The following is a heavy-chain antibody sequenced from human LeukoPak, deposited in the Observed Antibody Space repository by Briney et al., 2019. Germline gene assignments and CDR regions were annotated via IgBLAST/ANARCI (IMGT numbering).Heavy chain of an antibody. Sequence: GGSLRLSCAASGFTVSSNYMSWVRQAPGKGLEWVSVIFSGGNTYYADSVKGRFTISRDNSKNTLYLQMNSLRAEDTAVYYCARDQVAAMVPFDYWGQGTLVTVSS. J-gene: IGHJ4*02. CDR1: GFTVSSNY. D-gene: IGHD5-18*01. V-gene: IGHV3-66*01. CDR3: ARDQVAAMVPFDY. CDR2: IFSGGNT.